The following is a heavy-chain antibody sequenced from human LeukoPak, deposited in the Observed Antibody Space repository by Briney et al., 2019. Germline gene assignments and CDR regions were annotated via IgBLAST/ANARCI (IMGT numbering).Heavy chain of an antibody. CDR3: ARGALGYCSGTSCYTGPTDYYGMDV. Sequence: ASVKVSCKASGYTFTSYGISWVRQAPGQGLEWMGWINPNSGGTNYAQKFQGRVTMTRDTSISTAYMELSRLRSDDTAVYYCARGALGYCSGTSCYTGPTDYYGMDVWGQGTTVTVSS. CDR1: GYTFTSYG. D-gene: IGHD2-2*02. V-gene: IGHV1-2*02. J-gene: IGHJ6*02. CDR2: INPNSGGT.